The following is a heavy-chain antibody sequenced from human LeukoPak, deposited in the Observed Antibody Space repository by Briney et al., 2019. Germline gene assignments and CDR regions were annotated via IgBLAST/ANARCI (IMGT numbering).Heavy chain of an antibody. CDR2: ISGSFDNT. CDR1: GFTFSNFA. D-gene: IGHD3-22*01. CDR3: ARSITMIVMGPGY. V-gene: IGHV3-23*01. J-gene: IGHJ4*02. Sequence: GGSLRLSCAASGFTFSNFAMVWVRQAPGKGLEWVSSISGSFDNTYYTDSVKGRFTISRDNAKNSLYLQMNSLRAEDTAVYYCARSITMIVMGPGYWGQGTLVTVSS.